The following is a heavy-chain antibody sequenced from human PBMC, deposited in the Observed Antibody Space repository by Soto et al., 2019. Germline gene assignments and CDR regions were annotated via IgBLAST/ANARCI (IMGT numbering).Heavy chain of an antibody. V-gene: IGHV6-1*01. CDR1: GDSVSSNSAA. J-gene: IGHJ4*02. Sequence: SQTLSLTCAISGDSVSSNSAAWHWFRQSPSRGLEWLGRTYYRSRRYNDYAVSVNRRITINPDTSKNQFSLQLNSVTPEDTAVYYCARDNIVGGMDLFDYWGQGTLVTVSS. D-gene: IGHD1-26*01. CDR2: TYYRSRRYN. CDR3: ARDNIVGGMDLFDY.